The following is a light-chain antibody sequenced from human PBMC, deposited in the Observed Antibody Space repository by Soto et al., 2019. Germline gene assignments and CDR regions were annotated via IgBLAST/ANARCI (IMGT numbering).Light chain of an antibody. CDR1: SSDIGAYDH. Sequence: QSVLTQPASVSGSPGQSITISCSGTSSDIGAYDHVAWFQQFPGKTPKLVIYSVSNRPPGVSYRFSGSKSGNTASLTISGLQAEDEADYYCSSYTSSSTLYVFGTGTKVTVL. CDR3: SSYTSSSTLYV. J-gene: IGLJ1*01. V-gene: IGLV2-14*01. CDR2: SVS.